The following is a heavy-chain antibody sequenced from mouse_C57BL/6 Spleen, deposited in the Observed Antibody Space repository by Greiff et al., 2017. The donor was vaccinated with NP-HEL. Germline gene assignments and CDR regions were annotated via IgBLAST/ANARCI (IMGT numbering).Heavy chain of an antibody. V-gene: IGHV14-3*01. CDR2: IDPANGNT. J-gene: IGHJ3*01. Sequence: EVKLQESVAELVRPGASVKLSCTASGFNIKNTYMHWVKQRPEQGLEWIGRIDPANGNTKYAPKFQGKATRTEDTTSKTAYMQISSLTSEDTAIYYCAREPRDGYSFAYWGQGTLVTVSA. CDR3: AREPRDGYSFAY. CDR1: GFNIKNTY. D-gene: IGHD2-3*01.